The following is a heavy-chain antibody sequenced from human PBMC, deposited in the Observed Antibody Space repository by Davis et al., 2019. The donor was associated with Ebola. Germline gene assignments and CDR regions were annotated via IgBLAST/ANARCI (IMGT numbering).Heavy chain of an antibody. Sequence: GESLKISCAASGFTFSSYAMSWVRQAPGKRLEWVSAISGSGGSTYYADSVKGRFTISRDNSKNTLSLQMNSLRAEDTAVYYCARGGSGSGWHYFDFWGQGTLVTVSS. J-gene: IGHJ4*02. D-gene: IGHD6-19*01. CDR1: GFTFSSYA. V-gene: IGHV3-23*01. CDR2: ISGSGGST. CDR3: ARGGSGSGWHYFDF.